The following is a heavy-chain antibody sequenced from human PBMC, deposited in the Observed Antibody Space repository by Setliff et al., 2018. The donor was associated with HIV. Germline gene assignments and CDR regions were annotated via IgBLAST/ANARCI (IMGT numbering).Heavy chain of an antibody. D-gene: IGHD1-26*01. V-gene: IGHV3-7*01. J-gene: IGHJ6*03. CDR3: ARDGGMGVYYMDV. Sequence: GGSLRLSWVASEFRFSNYWMAWVRQAPGKGLEWVGNINQDGSEKYYLDSVKGRFTISRDNAKNSLYLQMNSLRAEDTAVYYCARDGGMGVYYMDVWGKGTTVTVSS. CDR2: INQDGSEK. CDR1: EFRFSNYW.